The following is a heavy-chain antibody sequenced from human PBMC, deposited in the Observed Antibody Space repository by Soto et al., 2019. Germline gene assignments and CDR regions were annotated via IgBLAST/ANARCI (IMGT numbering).Heavy chain of an antibody. CDR1: GYTFTSYY. CDR2: INPSGGST. V-gene: IGHV1-46*01. D-gene: IGHD3-22*01. J-gene: IGHJ4*02. CDR3: ARDSSGYYYDSSGYYPGE. Sequence: QVQLVQSGAEVKKPGAPVKVSCKASGYTFTSYYMHWVRQAPGQGLEWMGIINPSGGSTSYAQKFQGRVTMTRDTSTSTVYMELSSLRSEDTAVYYCARDSSGYYYDSSGYYPGEWGQGTLVTVSS.